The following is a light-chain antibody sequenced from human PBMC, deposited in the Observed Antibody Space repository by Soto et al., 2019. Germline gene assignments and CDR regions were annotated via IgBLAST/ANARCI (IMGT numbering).Light chain of an antibody. CDR1: GSDVAAYDY. V-gene: IGLV2-11*01. CDR3: CSYAGSSVVV. CDR2: DVN. Sequence: QSALTQPRSVSGSPGQSVTISCSGTGSDVAAYDYVSWYQHHPGKAPKLMIYDVNKRPSGVPDRFSGSKSGNTASLSISILPAEYHSHYYFCSYAGSSVVVFGAGTTLTVL. J-gene: IGLJ2*01.